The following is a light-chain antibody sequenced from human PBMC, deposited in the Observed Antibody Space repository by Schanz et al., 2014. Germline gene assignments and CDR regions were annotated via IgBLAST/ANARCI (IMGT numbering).Light chain of an antibody. Sequence: QSVLTQPASVSGSPGQSITISCTGTSSDDVSWYQQHPGKAPKLMIYDVSNRPSGVSNRFSGSKSGNTASLAISGLQAEDEADYYCCSYTSSSLWVFGGGTQLTVL. V-gene: IGLV2-14*03. CDR1: SSDD. CDR3: CSYTSSSLWV. J-gene: IGLJ3*02. CDR2: DVS.